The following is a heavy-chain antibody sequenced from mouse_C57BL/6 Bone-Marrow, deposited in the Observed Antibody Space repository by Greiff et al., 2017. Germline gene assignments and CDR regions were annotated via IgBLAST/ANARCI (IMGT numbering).Heavy chain of an antibody. Sequence: EVKLVESGGGLVKPGGSLKLSCAASGFTFSDYGMHWVRQAPEKGLEWVAYISSGSSTIYYADTVKGRFTISSDNAKNTLFLQMTSLRSEDTAMNYCARGDYHYWYFDVWGTGTTVTVSS. CDR1: GFTFSDYG. CDR2: ISSGSSTI. J-gene: IGHJ1*03. CDR3: ARGDYHYWYFDV. D-gene: IGHD2-4*01. V-gene: IGHV5-17*01.